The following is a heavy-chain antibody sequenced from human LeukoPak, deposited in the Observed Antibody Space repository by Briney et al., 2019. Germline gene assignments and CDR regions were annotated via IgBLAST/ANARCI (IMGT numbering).Heavy chain of an antibody. CDR3: ARLANTVSPRNQYYYYYYMDV. CDR2: IYTSGST. J-gene: IGHJ6*03. D-gene: IGHD4-17*01. Sequence: PSETLSLTCTVSGGSISSYYWSWIRQPPGKGLEWIGYIYTSGSTNYNPSLKGRVTISVDTSKNQFSLKLSSVTAADTAVYYCARLANTVSPRNQYYYYYYMDVWGKGTTVTVSS. V-gene: IGHV4-4*09. CDR1: GGSISSYY.